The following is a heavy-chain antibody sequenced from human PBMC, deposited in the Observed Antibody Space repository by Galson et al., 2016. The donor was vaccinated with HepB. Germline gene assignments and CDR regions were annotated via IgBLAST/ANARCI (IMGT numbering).Heavy chain of an antibody. Sequence: SLRLSCAASGFTFNKHGMHWVRQAPGKGLEWVAVIWYDGDNKYYADAVKGRFTISRDNSKNIVYLQMNSLRAEDTAIYYCARAGPYSYYYYAMDVWGQGTTVTVFS. V-gene: IGHV3-33*01. CDR3: ARAGPYSYYYYAMDV. CDR2: IWYDGDNK. CDR1: GFTFNKHG. J-gene: IGHJ6*02. D-gene: IGHD3-16*01.